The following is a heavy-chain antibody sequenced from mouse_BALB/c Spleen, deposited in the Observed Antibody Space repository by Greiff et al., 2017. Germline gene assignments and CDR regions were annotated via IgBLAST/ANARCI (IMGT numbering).Heavy chain of an antibody. Sequence: EVQGVESGGGLVQPGGSLKLSCAASGFTFSSYTMSWVRQTPEKRLEWVAYISNGGGSTYYPDTVKGRFTISRDNAKNTLFLQMTSLRSEDTAMYYCARRGLTNYFDYWGQGTTLTVSS. J-gene: IGHJ2*01. D-gene: IGHD5-5*01. CDR1: GFTFSSYT. CDR3: ARRGLTNYFDY. CDR2: ISNGGGST. V-gene: IGHV5-12-2*01.